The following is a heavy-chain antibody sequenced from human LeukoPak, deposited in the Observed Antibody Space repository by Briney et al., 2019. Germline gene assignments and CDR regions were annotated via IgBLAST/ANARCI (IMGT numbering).Heavy chain of an antibody. CDR3: ARGLWFGELTDYFDY. Sequence: GGSLRLSCAASGFTFSSYGMHWVRQAPGKGLEWVAFIRYDGSNKYYADSVKGRFTISRDNSKNTLYSQMNSLRAEDTAVYYCARGLWFGELTDYFDYWGQGTLVTVSS. D-gene: IGHD3-10*01. J-gene: IGHJ4*02. CDR1: GFTFSSYG. V-gene: IGHV3-30*02. CDR2: IRYDGSNK.